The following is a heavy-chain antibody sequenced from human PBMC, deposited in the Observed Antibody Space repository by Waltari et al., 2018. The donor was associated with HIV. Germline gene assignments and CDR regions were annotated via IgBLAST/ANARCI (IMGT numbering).Heavy chain of an antibody. CDR2: IYYSGST. D-gene: IGHD3-10*01. CDR3: ASSAGPGHPVIGYFDY. CDR1: GGSISSSSSY. Sequence: QLQLQESGPGLVKPSEPLSLTCTVPGGSISSSSSYWGWIRQPPGKGLEWIGSIYYSGSTYYNPSLKSRVTISVDTSKNQFSLKLSSVTAADTAVYYCASSAGPGHPVIGYFDYWGQGTLVTVSS. J-gene: IGHJ4*02. V-gene: IGHV4-39*01.